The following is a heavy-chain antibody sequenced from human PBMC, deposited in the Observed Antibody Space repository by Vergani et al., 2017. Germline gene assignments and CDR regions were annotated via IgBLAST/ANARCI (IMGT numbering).Heavy chain of an antibody. CDR1: GYSFTSYW. V-gene: IGHV5-51*03. D-gene: IGHD5-12*01. CDR2: IYPGDSDT. Sequence: EVQLVQSGAEVKKPGESLKISCKGSGYSFTSYWIGWVRQMPGEGLEWMGIIYPGDSDTKYSPAFQGQVTITADKSISTAYLQWSSLKAPDTAMYYCARCHSGYDGGWYFDLWGSGTLVTVSS. CDR3: ARCHSGYDGGWYFDL. J-gene: IGHJ2*01.